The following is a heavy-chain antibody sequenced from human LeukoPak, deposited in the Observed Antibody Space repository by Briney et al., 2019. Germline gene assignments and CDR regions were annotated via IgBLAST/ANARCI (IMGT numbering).Heavy chain of an antibody. CDR3: AREAIVVPAAMDAFDI. J-gene: IGHJ3*02. CDR2: INTNTGNP. Sequence: ASVKVSCKASGYTFTSYAMNWVRQAPGQGLEWMGWINTNTGNPTYAQGFTGRFVFSLDTSVSTAYLQISSLKAEDTAVYYCAREAIVVPAAMDAFDIWGQGTMVTVSS. V-gene: IGHV7-4-1*02. CDR1: GYTFTSYA. D-gene: IGHD2-2*01.